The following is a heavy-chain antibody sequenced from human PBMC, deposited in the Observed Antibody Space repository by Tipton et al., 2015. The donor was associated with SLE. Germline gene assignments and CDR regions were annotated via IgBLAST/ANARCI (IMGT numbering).Heavy chain of an antibody. CDR1: GGSINSTLYY. J-gene: IGHJ4*02. CDR2: IYYRGTT. CDR3: ARDGNLYYDFWSGYRYFDY. D-gene: IGHD3-3*01. V-gene: IGHV4-39*02. Sequence: TLSLTCTVSGGSINSTLYYWGWIRQPPGKGLEWVGTIYYRGTTYYNPSLQSRVTISVDTSKNQFSLKLSSVTAADTAVYYCARDGNLYYDFWSGYRYFDYWGQGTLVTVSS.